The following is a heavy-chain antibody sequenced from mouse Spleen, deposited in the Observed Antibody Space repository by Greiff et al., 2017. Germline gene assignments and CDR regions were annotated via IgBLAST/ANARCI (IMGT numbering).Heavy chain of an antibody. V-gene: IGHV1-69*01. CDR1: GYTFTSYW. CDR2: IDPSDSYT. Sequence: QVQLQQPGAELVMPGASVKLSCKASGYTFTSYWMHWVKQRPGQGLEWIGEIDPSDSYTNYNQKFKGKATLTVDKSSSTAYMQLSSLTSEDSAVYYCARWGAFDYWGQGTTLTVSS. J-gene: IGHJ2*01. CDR3: ARWGAFDY.